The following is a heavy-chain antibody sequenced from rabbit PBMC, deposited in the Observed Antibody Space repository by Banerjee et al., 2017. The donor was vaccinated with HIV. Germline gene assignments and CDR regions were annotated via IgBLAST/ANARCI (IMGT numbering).Heavy chain of an antibody. CDR2: IYTGSSDNT. D-gene: IGHD1-1*01. J-gene: IGHJ6*01. CDR1: GIDFSSVYY. Sequence: QSLEESGGDLVKPGASLTLTCTASGIDFSSVYYMCWVRQAPGKGLEWIACIYTGSSDNTYYASWAKGRFTISITSSTTVTLQMTSLTAADTATYFCARDGSSSDGYDSHGMDLWGPGTLVTVS. V-gene: IGHV1S40*01. CDR3: ARDGSSSDGYDSHGMDL.